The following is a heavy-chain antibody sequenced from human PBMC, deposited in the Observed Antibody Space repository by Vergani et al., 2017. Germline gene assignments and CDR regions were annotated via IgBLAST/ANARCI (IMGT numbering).Heavy chain of an antibody. CDR2: ISYDGSNK. J-gene: IGHJ3*02. Sequence: QVQLVESGGGLVKPGGSLRLSCAASGFTFSDYYMSWIRQAPGKGLEWVAVISYDGSNKYYADSVKGRFTISRDNSKNTLYLQMNSLRAEDTAVYYCARAYCGGDCSDDAFDIWGQGTMVTVSS. CDR1: GFTFSDYY. CDR3: ARAYCGGDCSDDAFDI. D-gene: IGHD2-21*02. V-gene: IGHV3-30*03.